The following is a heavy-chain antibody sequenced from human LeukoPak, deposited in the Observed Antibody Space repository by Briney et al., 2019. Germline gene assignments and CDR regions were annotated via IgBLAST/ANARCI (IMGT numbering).Heavy chain of an antibody. V-gene: IGHV4-34*01. CDR1: GGSFSGHF. D-gene: IGHD6-13*01. J-gene: IGHJ5*02. Sequence: SETLSLTCAVEGGSFSGHFCSWIRQSPGKGLEWIGEINHTGTTNYNPSLKSRVTMSIDTSKRQFSLKLSSVTAADTAVYYCARGGIGYSSSWYSRDWFDPWGQGTLVTVSS. CDR2: INHTGTT. CDR3: ARGGIGYSSSWYSRDWFDP.